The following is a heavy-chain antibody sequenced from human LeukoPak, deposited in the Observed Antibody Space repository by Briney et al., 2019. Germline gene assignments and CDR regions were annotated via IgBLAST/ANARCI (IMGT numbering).Heavy chain of an antibody. V-gene: IGHV4-61*02. Sequence: SQTLSLTCTVSGGSISSGSYYWSWIRQPAGKGLEWIGRIYTCGSTNYNPSLKSRVTISVDTSKNQFSLKLSSVTAADTAVYYCARGSSSFVYWGQGTLVTVSS. CDR3: ARGSSSFVY. D-gene: IGHD6-13*01. J-gene: IGHJ4*02. CDR2: IYTCGST. CDR1: GGSISSGSYY.